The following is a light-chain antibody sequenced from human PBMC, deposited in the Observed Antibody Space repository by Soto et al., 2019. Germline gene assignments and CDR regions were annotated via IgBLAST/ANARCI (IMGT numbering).Light chain of an antibody. CDR3: SSYAVSNNVL. CDR2: EVS. Sequence: QSALTQPPSASGSPGQSVTISCTGTSSDVGGYNYVSWYQQHPGKAPKLMMSEVSKRPSGVPDRFSGSKSGNTASLTVSGLQADDEADYYCSSYAVSNNVLFGGGTKLTVL. CDR1: SSDVGGYNY. J-gene: IGLJ2*01. V-gene: IGLV2-8*01.